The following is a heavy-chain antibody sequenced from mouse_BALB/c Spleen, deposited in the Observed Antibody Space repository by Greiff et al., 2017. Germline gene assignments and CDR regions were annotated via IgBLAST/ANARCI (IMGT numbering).Heavy chain of an antibody. CDR1: GFTFSDYY. J-gene: IGHJ4*01. Sequence: EVKLVESGGGLVKPGGSLKLSCAASGFTFSDYYMYWVRQTPEKRLEWVATISDGGSYTYYPDSVKGRFTISRDNAKNNLYLQMSSLKSEDTAMYYCARRSGDYAMDYGGQGTSVTVSS. CDR2: ISDGGSYT. V-gene: IGHV5-4*02. CDR3: ARRSGDYAMDY.